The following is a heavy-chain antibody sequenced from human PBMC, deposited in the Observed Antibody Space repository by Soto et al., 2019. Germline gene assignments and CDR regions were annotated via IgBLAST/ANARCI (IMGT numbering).Heavy chain of an antibody. V-gene: IGHV4-59*01. J-gene: IGHJ3*02. D-gene: IGHD3-10*01. CDR3: ARRYGSAFDI. CDR1: GGSMSSYY. Sequence: SETLSLTWTVSGGSMSSYYWSRIRQPPGKGLEWIGYIYYSGSTNYNPSLKSRVTISVDTSKNQFSLKLSSVTAADTAVYYCARRYGSAFDIWGQGTMVTVSS. CDR2: IYYSGST.